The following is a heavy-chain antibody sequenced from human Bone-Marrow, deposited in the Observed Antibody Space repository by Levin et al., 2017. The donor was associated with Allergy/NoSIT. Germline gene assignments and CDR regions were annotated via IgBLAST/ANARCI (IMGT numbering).Heavy chain of an antibody. CDR3: ARVCSGGRCLDS. Sequence: SCIVSGDSVSSGTNYWAWMRQPPGKELEWIGSVSYSGTTYYNPSLTSRVSLFVDTSKNQFSLKLSAVTAADTALYYCARVCSGGRCLDSWGQGTLVTVSS. CDR1: GDSVSSGTNY. V-gene: IGHV4-39*01. J-gene: IGHJ4*02. D-gene: IGHD2-15*01. CDR2: VSYSGTT.